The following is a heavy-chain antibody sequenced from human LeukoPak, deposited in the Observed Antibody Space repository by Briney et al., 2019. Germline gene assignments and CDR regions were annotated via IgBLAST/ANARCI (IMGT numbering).Heavy chain of an antibody. Sequence: GGSLRLSCGAPGFTFSSYGMHWVRQAPGKGLEWVAFIRNDGRNKYYADSVKGRFTISRDDSKNTLYLQMNSLKTEDTAVYYCTTLRPYIQPRWGQGTMVTVSS. V-gene: IGHV3-30*02. D-gene: IGHD5-18*01. CDR1: GFTFSSYG. CDR3: TTLRPYIQPR. CDR2: IRNDGRNK. J-gene: IGHJ3*01.